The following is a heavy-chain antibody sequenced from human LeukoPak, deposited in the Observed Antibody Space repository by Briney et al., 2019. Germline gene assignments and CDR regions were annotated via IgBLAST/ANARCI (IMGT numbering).Heavy chain of an antibody. CDR1: GFTFSTSW. CDR2: INQDGSEK. J-gene: IGHJ3*02. V-gene: IGHV3-7*03. D-gene: IGHD2-2*01. CDR3: ARDIVVVPAGDAFDI. Sequence: GGSLRLSYAASGFTFSTSWMSWVRQAPGKGLEWVADINQDGSEKYYVDSVKGRFTISRDNAKNSLFLQMNSLRAEDTALYYCARDIVVVPAGDAFDIWGQGTMVTVSS.